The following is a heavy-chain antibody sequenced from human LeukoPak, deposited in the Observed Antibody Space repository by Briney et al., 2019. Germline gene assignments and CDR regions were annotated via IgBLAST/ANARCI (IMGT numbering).Heavy chain of an antibody. V-gene: IGHV4-39*07. Sequence: SETLSLTCTVSGDSINSRSYYWAWIRQPPGKGLEWIGEINHSGSTNYNPSLKSRVTISVDTSKNQFSLKLSSVTAADTAVYYCARRRWQQRGYYFDYWGQGTLVTVSS. D-gene: IGHD5-24*01. CDR3: ARRRWQQRGYYFDY. J-gene: IGHJ4*02. CDR1: GDSINSRSYY. CDR2: INHSGST.